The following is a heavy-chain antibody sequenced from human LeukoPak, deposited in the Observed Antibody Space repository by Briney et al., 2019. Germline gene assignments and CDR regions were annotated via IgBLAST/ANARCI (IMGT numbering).Heavy chain of an antibody. CDR1: GGSISSSGYY. Sequence: SETLSLTCTVSGGSISSSGYYWGWIRQPPGKGLEWIGEINHSGSTNYNPSLKSRVTISVDTSKNQFSLKLSSVTAADTAVYYCARGRRTVLWFGELLRGGWFDPWGQGTLVTVSS. V-gene: IGHV4-39*07. J-gene: IGHJ5*02. CDR2: INHSGST. CDR3: ARGRRTVLWFGELLRGGWFDP. D-gene: IGHD3-10*01.